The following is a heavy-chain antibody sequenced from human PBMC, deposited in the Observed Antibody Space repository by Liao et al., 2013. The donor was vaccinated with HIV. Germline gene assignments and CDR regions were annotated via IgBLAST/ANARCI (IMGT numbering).Heavy chain of an antibody. V-gene: IGHV4-39*07. CDR3: ARLVTPRPRGSSYYYYMDV. D-gene: IGHD4-23*01. CDR2: MYYSGST. J-gene: IGHJ6*03. Sequence: QLQLQESGPGLVKPSETLSLSCTVSGGSIRSSSYYWGWIRQPPGKGLEWIGSMYYSGSTNYNPSLQSRVTISADTSKNQFSLKLTSVTAADTAVYYCARLVTPRPRGSSYYYYMDVWGKGTTVTVSS. CDR1: GGSIRSSSYY.